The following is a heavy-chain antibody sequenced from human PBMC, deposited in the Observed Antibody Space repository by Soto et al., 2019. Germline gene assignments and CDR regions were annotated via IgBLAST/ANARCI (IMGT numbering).Heavy chain of an antibody. CDR2: INPDNGNT. Sequence: QVQLVQSGAEVKKPGASVKVSCQASGYTFTRSGISWVRQAPGQGLEWLGWINPDNGNTNYAQHLQGRVSLTTDTSTSTAYMELRSLRSDDTAVYYCARDQGITTLGVYSMYYYGMDVWGQGTTVTVSS. V-gene: IGHV1-18*01. J-gene: IGHJ6*02. CDR1: GYTFTRSG. D-gene: IGHD3-3*01. CDR3: ARDQGITTLGVYSMYYYGMDV.